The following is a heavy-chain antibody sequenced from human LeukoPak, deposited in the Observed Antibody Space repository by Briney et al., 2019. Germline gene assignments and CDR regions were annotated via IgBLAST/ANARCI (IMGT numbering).Heavy chain of an antibody. CDR1: GGSISSSSYY. D-gene: IGHD2-21*01. CDR3: ARAYCGGDCYFAPNWFDP. J-gene: IGHJ5*02. Sequence: PSETLALTCTVSGGSISSSSYYWGWIRQPPGKGLEWIGSIYYSGSTYYNPSLKSRVTISVDTSKNQFSLKLSSVTAAGTAVYYCARAYCGGDCYFAPNWFDPWGQGTLVTVSS. CDR2: IYYSGST. V-gene: IGHV4-39*07.